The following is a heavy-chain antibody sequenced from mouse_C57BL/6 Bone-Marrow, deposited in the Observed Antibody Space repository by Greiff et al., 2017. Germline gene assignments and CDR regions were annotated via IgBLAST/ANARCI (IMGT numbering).Heavy chain of an antibody. V-gene: IGHV5-16*01. J-gene: IGHJ1*03. CDR1: GFTFSDYY. D-gene: IGHD1-1*01. Sequence: EVQLQESEGGLVQPGSSMKLSCTASGFTFSDYYMAWVRQVPEKGLEWVANINYDGSSTYYLDSLKSRFIISRDNAKNILYLQRSSLKSEDTATYYCARETTVVASPWYFDVWGTGTTVTVSS. CDR2: INYDGSST. CDR3: ARETTVVASPWYFDV.